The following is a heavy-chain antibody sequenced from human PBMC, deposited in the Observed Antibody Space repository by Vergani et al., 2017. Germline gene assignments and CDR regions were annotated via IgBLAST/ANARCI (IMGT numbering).Heavy chain of an antibody. Sequence: EVQLVESGGGLVQPGGSLRLSCAASGFTFSSYSMNWVRQAPGKGLEWVSYISSSSSTIYYADSVKGRFTISRDNAKNSLYLQMNSLRAEDTAVYYCASDRIAAAGTGGLDYWGQGTLVTVSS. CDR2: ISSSSSTI. CDR1: GFTFSSYS. J-gene: IGHJ4*02. V-gene: IGHV3-48*01. D-gene: IGHD6-13*01. CDR3: ASDRIAAAGTGGLDY.